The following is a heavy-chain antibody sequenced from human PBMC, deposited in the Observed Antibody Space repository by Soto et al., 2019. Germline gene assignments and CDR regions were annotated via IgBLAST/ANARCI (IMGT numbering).Heavy chain of an antibody. V-gene: IGHV2-5*01. CDR1: GFSLSTTGVG. J-gene: IGHJ4*02. CDR2: LYWNDDK. CDR3: AHRRAAGRPFYCDY. D-gene: IGHD6-6*01. Sequence: QITLKESGPPLVKPTQTLTLTCAFSGFSLSTTGVGVGWIRQPPGKALERLALLYWNDDKRYSPSLKSRLTITKDTSKNQVVLTMTNMDPVDTATYYCAHRRAAGRPFYCDYWGQGTLVTVSS.